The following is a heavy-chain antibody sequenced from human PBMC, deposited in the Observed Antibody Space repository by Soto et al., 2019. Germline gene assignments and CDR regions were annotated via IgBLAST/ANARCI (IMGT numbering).Heavy chain of an antibody. CDR2: ISRNSSYI. V-gene: IGHV3-21*01. J-gene: IGHJ4*02. Sequence: GGSLRLSCAASGFTFSGYGMNWVRQAPGKGLEWVPSISRNSSYIYYADSVKGRFTISRDNARNSLYLQMNSLRAEDTAVYYCAREYGDYVPDYWGQGTLVTVSS. CDR3: AREYGDYVPDY. CDR1: GFTFSGYG. D-gene: IGHD4-17*01.